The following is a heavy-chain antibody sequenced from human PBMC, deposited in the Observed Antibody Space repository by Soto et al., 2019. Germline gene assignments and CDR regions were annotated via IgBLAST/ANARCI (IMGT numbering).Heavy chain of an antibody. D-gene: IGHD2-21*02. J-gene: IGHJ6*02. CDR3: AKDIVVVTAHGMDV. CDR1: RYAFTSYY. Sequence: ASVKVCCKASRYAFTSYYMHWLRQAPGQGLEWMGIINPSGGSTSYAQKFQGRVTMTRDTSTSTVYMKLSSLRSEDTAVYYCAKDIVVVTAHGMDVWGQGTTVTVSS. V-gene: IGHV1-46*01. CDR2: INPSGGST.